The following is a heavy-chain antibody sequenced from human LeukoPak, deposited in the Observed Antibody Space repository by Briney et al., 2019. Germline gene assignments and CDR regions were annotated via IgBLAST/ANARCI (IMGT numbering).Heavy chain of an antibody. CDR1: NGSFSGHY. Sequence: SETLSLTCAVYNGSFSGHYWSWIRQPPGKGLEWIGEINHNGRTTYNPSLKSRVTISVDTSKNQFSLNLSSVTAADTAVYYCARVSFGSGYYCYMDVWGKGTTVTVSS. V-gene: IGHV4-34*01. J-gene: IGHJ6*03. D-gene: IGHD3-10*01. CDR2: INHNGRT. CDR3: ARVSFGSGYYCYMDV.